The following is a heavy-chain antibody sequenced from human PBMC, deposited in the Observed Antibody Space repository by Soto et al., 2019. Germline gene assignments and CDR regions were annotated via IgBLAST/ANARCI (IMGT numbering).Heavy chain of an antibody. J-gene: IGHJ4*02. V-gene: IGHV4-30-2*01. CDR3: ASTDYSDSSGYSY. D-gene: IGHD3-22*01. CDR1: GGSISSGGYS. Sequence: QLQLQESGSGLVKPSQTLSLTCAVSGGSISSGGYSWSWIRQPPGKGLEWIGYIYHSGSTYYNPSLKSRVTISVDSSKNQFSLKLSSVTAADTAVYYCASTDYSDSSGYSYWGQGTLVTVSS. CDR2: IYHSGST.